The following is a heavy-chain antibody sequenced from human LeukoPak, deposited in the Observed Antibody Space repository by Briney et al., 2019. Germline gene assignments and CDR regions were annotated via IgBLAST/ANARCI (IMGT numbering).Heavy chain of an antibody. Sequence: SETLSLTCAVYGGSFSGYYWSWIRQPPGKGLEWIGEINHSGSTNFKPFLKSRVTISVATPKNQFFLKLSSVPAADTAVYYCARVTTVTEGAFDTWGQGTMVTVSS. CDR3: ARVTTVTEGAFDT. CDR2: INHSGST. D-gene: IGHD4-17*01. CDR1: GGSFSGYY. V-gene: IGHV4-34*01. J-gene: IGHJ3*02.